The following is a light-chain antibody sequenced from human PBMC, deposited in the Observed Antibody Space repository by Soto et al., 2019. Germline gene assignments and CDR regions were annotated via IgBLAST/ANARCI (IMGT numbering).Light chain of an antibody. CDR1: QTIGGW. Sequence: DIQMTQSPSTLSASVGDRVTITCRASQTIGGWVAWFQQKPGRAPKLLIFAASALETGVPSRFSGGGSETEFALCISSLQPDDFATDYCQQYDSYPYTFGQGTKVEMK. J-gene: IGKJ2*01. CDR2: AAS. V-gene: IGKV1-5*03. CDR3: QQYDSYPYT.